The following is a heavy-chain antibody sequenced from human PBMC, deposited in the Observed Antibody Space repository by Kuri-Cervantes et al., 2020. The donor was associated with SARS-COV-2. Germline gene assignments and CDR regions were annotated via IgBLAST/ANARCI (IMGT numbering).Heavy chain of an antibody. Sequence: GGSLRLSCAASGFTFSSYGMHWARQAPGKGLEWVAVIWYDGSNKYYADSVKGRFTISRDNSKNTLYLQMNSLRAEDTAVYYCARDHKSMAMAVAGTAVDYWGQGTLVTVSS. CDR1: GFTFSSYG. D-gene: IGHD6-19*01. CDR3: ARDHKSMAMAVAGTAVDY. J-gene: IGHJ4*02. V-gene: IGHV3-33*08. CDR2: IWYDGSNK.